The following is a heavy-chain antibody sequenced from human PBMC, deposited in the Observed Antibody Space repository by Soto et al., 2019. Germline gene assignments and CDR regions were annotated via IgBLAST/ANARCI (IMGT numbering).Heavy chain of an antibody. CDR1: GFSFDKYS. CDR3: ARDPADLWEPDQYFEY. V-gene: IGHV3-21*01. D-gene: IGHD1-26*01. Sequence: EVHLVESGGGLVKPWGSLKLSCAASGFSFDKYSMNWVRQAPGGGLEWVSSISSGSTYINYADSVRGRFTVSRDNARNLLYLQMNSLIAEDTGVYYCARDPADLWEPDQYFEYWGQGTLVTVSS. J-gene: IGHJ1*01. CDR2: ISSGSTYI.